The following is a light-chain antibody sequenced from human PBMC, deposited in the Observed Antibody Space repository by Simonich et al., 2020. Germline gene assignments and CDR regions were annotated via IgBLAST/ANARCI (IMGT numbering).Light chain of an antibody. CDR1: SSDVGSYNL. J-gene: IGLJ1*01. Sequence: QSALTQPASVSGSPGQSITISCTGTSSDVGSYNLVSWYQQHPGKAPKLMIYEGSKRPSGVSIRFSGSKSGNTASLTISGLQAEDEADYYCCSYAGSPYVFGTGTKVTVL. CDR2: EGS. V-gene: IGLV2-23*01. CDR3: CSYAGSPYV.